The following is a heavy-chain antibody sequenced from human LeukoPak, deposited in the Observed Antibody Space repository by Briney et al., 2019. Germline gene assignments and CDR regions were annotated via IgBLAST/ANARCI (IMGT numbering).Heavy chain of an antibody. V-gene: IGHV4-39*07. CDR3: ARDRDGYNAFDI. D-gene: IGHD5-24*01. CDR2: IYYSGST. J-gene: IGHJ3*02. Sequence: PSETLSLTCTVSGGSISSSSYYWGWIRQPPGKGLEWIGSIYYSGSTYYNPSLKSRVTISLDTSKNQFSLKLSSVTAADTAVYYCARDRDGYNAFDIWGQGTMVTVSS. CDR1: GGSISSSSYY.